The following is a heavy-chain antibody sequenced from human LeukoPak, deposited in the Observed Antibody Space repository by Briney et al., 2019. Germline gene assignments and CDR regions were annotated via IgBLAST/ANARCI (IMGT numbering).Heavy chain of an antibody. D-gene: IGHD2-15*01. CDR1: GVFIVRHY. CDR2: VSYSGST. J-gene: IGHJ4*02. V-gene: IGHV4-59*11. CDR3: ARDGEGDQGWDY. Sequence: PSETLSLSCTVSGVFIVRHYWIWLRQTPGKGLEWIGQVSYSGSTNYNPSLKSRVTISLDRSMNQVSLRLSSVTAADPAVYYCARDGEGDQGWDYWGQGTLVTVSS.